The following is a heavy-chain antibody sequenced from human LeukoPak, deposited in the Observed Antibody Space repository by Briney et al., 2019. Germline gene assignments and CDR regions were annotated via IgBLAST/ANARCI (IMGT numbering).Heavy chain of an antibody. CDR3: ARGPSHGAFDI. Sequence: ASVTVSCKASGYTFSTYWLHWLRQAPGQGLEWMGWINPNNGDTYSAQIFQGRVTMIRDTSISTAYMELSRLESGDTAVYYCARGPSHGAFDIWGQGTMVTVSS. CDR2: INPNNGDT. CDR1: GYTFSTYW. V-gene: IGHV1-2*02. J-gene: IGHJ3*02.